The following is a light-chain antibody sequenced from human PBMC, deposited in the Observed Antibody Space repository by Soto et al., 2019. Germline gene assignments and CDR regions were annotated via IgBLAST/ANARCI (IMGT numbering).Light chain of an antibody. V-gene: IGLV1-40*01. J-gene: IGLJ3*02. Sequence: QPVLTQPPSLSEAPGQRVTISCTGSSSNIGAGYDVHWYQQLPGTAPKLLIYGNNNRPSGVPDRFSGSKSGSSASLAIAGLQPEDEADYYCQSYDSSLSGSLFGGGTKVTVL. CDR1: SSNIGAGYD. CDR2: GNN. CDR3: QSYDSSLSGSL.